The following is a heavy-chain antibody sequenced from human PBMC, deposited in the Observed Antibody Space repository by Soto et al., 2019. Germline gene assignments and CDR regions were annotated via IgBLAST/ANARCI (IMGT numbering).Heavy chain of an antibody. CDR1: GFTFTSSA. CDR3: AAAGTYYGSGSWDGMDV. Sequence: QMQLVQSGPEVKKPGTSVKVSCKASGFTFTSSAMQWVRQARGQRLEWIGWIVVGSGNTNYAQKFQERVTITRDMSTSTAYMELSSLRSEDTAVYYCAAAGTYYGSGSWDGMDVWGQGTTVTVSS. J-gene: IGHJ6*02. CDR2: IVVGSGNT. V-gene: IGHV1-58*02. D-gene: IGHD3-10*01.